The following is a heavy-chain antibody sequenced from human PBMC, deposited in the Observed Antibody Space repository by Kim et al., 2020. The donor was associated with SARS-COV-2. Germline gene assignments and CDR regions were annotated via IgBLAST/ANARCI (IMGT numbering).Heavy chain of an antibody. CDR1: GFPVSGFA. J-gene: IGHJ6*02. D-gene: IGHD1-1*01. CDR2: IRSSGART. CDR3: AKGELERFSYYYRTMDV. V-gene: IGHV3-23*01. Sequence: GGSLRLSCAASGFPVSGFAVSWVRQAPGKGLEWVSLIRSSGARTSYADSVKGRFTVSRDDSKNTEYLHMNSLRVEDTAVYYCAKGELERFSYYYRTMDVWGQGTTVIVSS.